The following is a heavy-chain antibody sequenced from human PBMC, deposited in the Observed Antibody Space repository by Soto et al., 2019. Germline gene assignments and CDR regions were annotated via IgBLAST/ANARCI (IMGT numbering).Heavy chain of an antibody. V-gene: IGHV4-4*07. CDR1: GGSISSYY. Sequence: SETLSLTCTVSGGSISSYYWSWIRQPAGKGLEWIGRIYTSGSTNYNPSLKSRVTMSVDTSKNQFSLKLSSVTAADTAVYYCARDEGSMIKFGGVLAIQRGAFDICGQGPIVTVSS. CDR2: IYTSGST. J-gene: IGHJ3*02. CDR3: ARDEGSMIKFGGVLAIQRGAFDI. D-gene: IGHD3-16*02.